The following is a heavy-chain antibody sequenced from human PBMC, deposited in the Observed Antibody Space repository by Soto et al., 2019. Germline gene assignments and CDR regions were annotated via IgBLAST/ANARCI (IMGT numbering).Heavy chain of an antibody. D-gene: IGHD5-12*01. CDR2: IGGRGNSA. CDR3: VREGRGSFDF. CDR1: GLIFPNYA. Sequence: GGSLRLSCAASGLIFPNYAMTWVRQAPGKGLEWVSVIGGRGNSAYYADSVQGRFTISRDNSKNTLSLQMSSLTADDTAIYYCVREGRGSFDFWGRGTMVTVSS. J-gene: IGHJ3*01. V-gene: IGHV3-23*01.